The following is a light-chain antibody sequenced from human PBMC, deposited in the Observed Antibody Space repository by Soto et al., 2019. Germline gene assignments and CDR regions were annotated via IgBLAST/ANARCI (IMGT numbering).Light chain of an antibody. CDR1: QSVGSN. Sequence: EIVMTQSPATLSVSPGERATLSCRARQSVGSNLAWYQQKPGQAPRLLIYGASTRAAGIPARFSGSGSGTELTLIISSLQSEDSAVYFCQQYNTRWTFGPGTKVEIK. J-gene: IGKJ1*01. V-gene: IGKV3-15*01. CDR3: QQYNTRWT. CDR2: GAS.